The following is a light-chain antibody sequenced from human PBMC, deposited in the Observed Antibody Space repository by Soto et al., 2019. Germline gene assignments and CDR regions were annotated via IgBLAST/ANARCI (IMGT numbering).Light chain of an antibody. J-gene: IGLJ1*01. CDR3: CSYAGSNTYV. CDR2: AGS. V-gene: IGLV2-23*01. Sequence: QSALTQPASVSGSPGQSITISCTGTSSDVGNYNLVSWHQQHPGKAPKVMIYAGSNRPSGVSHRFSGFKSGNTASLTISGLQAEDEADYHCCSYAGSNTYVFGTGTKVTVL. CDR1: SSDVGNYNL.